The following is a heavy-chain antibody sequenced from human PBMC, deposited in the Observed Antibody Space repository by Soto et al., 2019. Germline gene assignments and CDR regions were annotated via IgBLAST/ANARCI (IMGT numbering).Heavy chain of an antibody. J-gene: IGHJ5*02. CDR3: ARGNGYCSSTSCQNWFDP. V-gene: IGHV4-30-4*01. CDR1: GGSISSGDYY. CDR2: IYYSGST. Sequence: QVQLQESGPGLVKPSQTLSLTCTVSGGSISSGDYYWSWIRQPPGKGLEWIGYIYYSGSTYYNPSLKSRVTISVDTSKNQFSLKLSSVTAADTAVYYCARGNGYCSSTSCQNWFDPWGQGTLVTVSS. D-gene: IGHD2-2*01.